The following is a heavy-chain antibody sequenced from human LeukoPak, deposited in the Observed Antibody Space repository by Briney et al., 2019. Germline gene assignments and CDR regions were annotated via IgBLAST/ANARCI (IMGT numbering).Heavy chain of an antibody. CDR2: TSGNGRFT. J-gene: IGHJ4*02. CDR3: AKEQRPDSFSDFDY. D-gene: IGHD2/OR15-2a*01. V-gene: IGHV3-43*02. CDR1: GFNFRDYG. Sequence: GGSLRLSCAASGFNFRDYGIHWVRQAPGKGLEWLSATSGNGRFTDYADSVKGRFTISRDNSKNSLFLQIHSVRTEDTAFYYCAKEQRPDSFSDFDYWGQGTLVTVSS.